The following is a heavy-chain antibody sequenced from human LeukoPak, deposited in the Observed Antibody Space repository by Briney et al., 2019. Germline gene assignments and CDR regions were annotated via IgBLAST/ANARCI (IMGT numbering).Heavy chain of an antibody. CDR1: GFTFRNYN. CDR2: ISYDESNK. V-gene: IGHV3-30-3*01. J-gene: IGHJ4*02. D-gene: IGHD1-26*01. Sequence: PGGSLRLSCAASGFTFRNYNIYWVRQAPGRGLEWVAFISYDESNKFCADSVKGRFTISRDNSKNTLYLQMNSLRAEDTAVYYCAKDQWVSWGQGTLVTVSS. CDR3: AKDQWVS.